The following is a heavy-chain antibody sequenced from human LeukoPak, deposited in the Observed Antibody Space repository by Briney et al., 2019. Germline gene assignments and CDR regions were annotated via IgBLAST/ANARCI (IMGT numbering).Heavy chain of an antibody. V-gene: IGHV3-48*01. J-gene: IGHJ5*01. Sequence: GGSLRLSCAASGFTFSSYTMNWVRQPPGKGLEWVSNIGTSSTTIYYADSVKGRFTISRDNAKNSLYLQMNSLRADDTAVYYCARGGCGGGNCYSGTGWFESWGQGALVIVST. CDR1: GFTFSSYT. CDR2: IGTSSTTI. CDR3: ARGGCGGGNCYSGTGWFES. D-gene: IGHD2-21*02.